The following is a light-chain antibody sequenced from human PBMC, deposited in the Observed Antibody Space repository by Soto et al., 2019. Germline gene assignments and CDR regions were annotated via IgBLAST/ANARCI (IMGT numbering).Light chain of an antibody. CDR2: AAS. CDR1: QGIKKY. V-gene: IGKV1-27*01. Sequence: DIQMTQSPSSLSSSRGDRVTITCRASQGIKKYVAWYQQKPGNVPKLLIYAASSLQSGVPSRFSGSGSGTDFTLTISSLQPEDVATYYCQKYDTVPWAFGQGTKVDIK. J-gene: IGKJ1*01. CDR3: QKYDTVPWA.